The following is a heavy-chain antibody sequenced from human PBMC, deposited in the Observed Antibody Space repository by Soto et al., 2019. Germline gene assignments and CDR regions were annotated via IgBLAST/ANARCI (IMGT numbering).Heavy chain of an antibody. CDR1: GYPFSNYG. CDR2: VNIDKGNT. V-gene: IGHV1-18*01. J-gene: IGHJ4*02. D-gene: IGHD5-18*01. Sequence: QVQLVQSGPEVRKPGASVRVSCKPSGYPFSNYGISWMRQAPGQGIEWMGWVNIDKGNTKYAQKFQDRVTMTTDTATSTFYLELRSLRSDVTALYYCERERGGYRYGEYWGQGTLVTVSS. CDR3: ERERGGYRYGEY.